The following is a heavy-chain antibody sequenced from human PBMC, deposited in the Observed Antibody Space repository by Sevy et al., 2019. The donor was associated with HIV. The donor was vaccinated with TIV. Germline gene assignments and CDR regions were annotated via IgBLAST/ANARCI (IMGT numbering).Heavy chain of an antibody. CDR2: ISYDGSNK. J-gene: IGHJ6*03. CDR1: GFTFSSYA. D-gene: IGHD2-8*01. V-gene: IGHV3-30-3*01. CDR3: ARDYLDEIVLWYYYMDV. Sequence: GGSLRLSCAASGFTFSSYAMHWVRQAPGKGLEWVAVISYDGSNKYYADSVKGRFTISRDNSKNTLYLQMNSLRAEDTAVYYCARDYLDEIVLWYYYMDVWGKGTTVTVSS.